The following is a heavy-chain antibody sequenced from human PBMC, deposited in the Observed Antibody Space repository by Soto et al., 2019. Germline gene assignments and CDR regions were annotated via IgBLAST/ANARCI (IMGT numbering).Heavy chain of an antibody. CDR2: ISGGGSGA. J-gene: IGHJ4*02. D-gene: IGHD2-15*01. Sequence: EVLLLESGGGLVQPGGSLRLSCTASGFTFSDHAMTWVRQAPGKGLEWLSGISGGGSGAYYADSVKGRFTVSRANSNNTLFLQMDSLRVEDTAVYYCAIDLWWYTHWGQGTLVTVSS. CDR3: AIDLWWYTH. CDR1: GFTFSDHA. V-gene: IGHV3-23*01.